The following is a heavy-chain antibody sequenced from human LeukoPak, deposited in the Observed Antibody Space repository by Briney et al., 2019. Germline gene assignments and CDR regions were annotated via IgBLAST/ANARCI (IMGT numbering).Heavy chain of an antibody. CDR1: GGSISSYY. CDR3: ATRAHPELPFDY. V-gene: IGHV4-4*07. CDR2: IYTSGST. D-gene: IGHD1-26*01. J-gene: IGHJ4*02. Sequence: SETLSLTCTVSGGSISSYYWSWIRQPAGKGLEWIGRIYTSGSTSYNPSLKSRVTMSVDTSKNQFSLKLSSVTAADTAVYYCATRAHPELPFDYWGQGTLVTVSS.